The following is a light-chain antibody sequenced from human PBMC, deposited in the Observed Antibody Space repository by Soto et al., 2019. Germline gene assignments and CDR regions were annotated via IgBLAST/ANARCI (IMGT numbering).Light chain of an antibody. CDR1: SSDVGSYNL. CDR2: EAN. Sequence: QSALTQAASVSGSPGQSITISCTGTSSDVGSYNLVSWYQQHPGTAPKLIIYEANKPPSGLSTRFSGSKSGNTASLTISGLQAEDEADYFCSSYAGISTLVVFGGGTKLTVL. V-gene: IGLV2-23*01. J-gene: IGLJ2*01. CDR3: SSYAGISTLVV.